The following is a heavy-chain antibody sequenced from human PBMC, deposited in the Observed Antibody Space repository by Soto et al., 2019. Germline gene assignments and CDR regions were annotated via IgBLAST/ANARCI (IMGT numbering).Heavy chain of an antibody. V-gene: IGHV4-59*02. J-gene: IGHJ3*01. CDR3: VRQVGATGSYSYAV. Sequence: QVQLQESGPGVMKPSETLSLTCTVTGASVINDYWNWIRQPPGKGLEWIGFVYDSGSTSYNSSLKRRLAISVDTSKNQFSLKLSSVTAADTAVYYCVRQVGATGSYSYAVWGQGTMVTVSS. D-gene: IGHD1-26*01. CDR1: GASVINDY. CDR2: VYDSGST.